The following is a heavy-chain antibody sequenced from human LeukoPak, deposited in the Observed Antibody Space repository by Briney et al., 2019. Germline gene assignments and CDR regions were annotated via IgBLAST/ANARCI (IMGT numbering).Heavy chain of an antibody. CDR2: IIPIFGTA. CDR1: GGTFSSYA. CDR3: ARVQLSSGYYSEGFDY. D-gene: IGHD3-22*01. Sequence: ASVKVSCKASGGTFSSYAISWVRQAPGQGLEWMGGIIPIFGTANYAQKFQGRVTITADESTSTAYMELSSLRSGDMAVYYCARVQLSSGYYSEGFDYWGQGTLVTVSS. V-gene: IGHV1-69*13. J-gene: IGHJ4*02.